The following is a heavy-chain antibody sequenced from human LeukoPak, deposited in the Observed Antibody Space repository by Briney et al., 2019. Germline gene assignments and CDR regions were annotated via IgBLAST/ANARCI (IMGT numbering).Heavy chain of an antibody. V-gene: IGHV4-39*07. CDR1: GDSISSRYYY. CDR2: IYYSGST. D-gene: IGHD3-10*01. CDR3: ARDFPGVYYYYYMDV. J-gene: IGHJ6*03. Sequence: SETLPLTCTVSGDSISSRYYYWGWMRQPPGKGLEWIGSIYYSGSTYYNPSLKSRVTISVDTSKNQFSLELSSVTAADTAVYYCARDFPGVYYYYYMDVWGKGTTVTVSS.